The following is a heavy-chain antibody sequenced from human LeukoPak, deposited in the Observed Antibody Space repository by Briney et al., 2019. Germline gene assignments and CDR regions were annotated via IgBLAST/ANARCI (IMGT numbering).Heavy chain of an antibody. CDR1: GFTFSSYA. CDR3: ARDSSDYDSSGYYSYFDY. Sequence: PGGSLRLSCAASGFTFSSYAMHWVRQAPGKGLEWVAVISYDGSNKYYADSVKGRFTISRDNSKNTLYLQMNSLRAEGTAVYYCARDSSDYDSSGYYSYFDYWGQGTLVTVSS. J-gene: IGHJ4*02. D-gene: IGHD3-22*01. CDR2: ISYDGSNK. V-gene: IGHV3-30*04.